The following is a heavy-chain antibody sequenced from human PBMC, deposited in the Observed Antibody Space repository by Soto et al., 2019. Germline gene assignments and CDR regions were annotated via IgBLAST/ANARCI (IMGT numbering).Heavy chain of an antibody. Sequence: QVQLVESGVGVAQPGRSLRLSCAASGFTFSTYGMHWVRQAPGKGLEWVAVIWYDGSNKYYADSVKGRFTISRDNSKNTLYLQMNSLRVEDTAVYYCARRWGYDAFDIWGQGTMVTVSS. CDR3: ARRWGYDAFDI. D-gene: IGHD3-16*01. CDR2: IWYDGSNK. V-gene: IGHV3-33*01. CDR1: GFTFSTYG. J-gene: IGHJ3*02.